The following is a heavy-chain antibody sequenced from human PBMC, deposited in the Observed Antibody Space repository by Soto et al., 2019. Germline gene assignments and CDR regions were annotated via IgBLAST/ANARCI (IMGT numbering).Heavy chain of an antibody. CDR1: GFIFSDYD. CDR2: INYSGGTE. CDR3: AIEGRGFDWLYSLDF. D-gene: IGHD3-9*01. J-gene: IGHJ4*02. Sequence: ELQLVESGGGLVQPGGSLRLSCSSSGFIFSDYDMNWVRQAPGKGLEWISYINYSGGTEYYADSVKGRFTISRANAKKSLFLQMNSLRAEDTAIYFCAIEGRGFDWLYSLDFWGQGTPVTVSS. V-gene: IGHV3-48*03.